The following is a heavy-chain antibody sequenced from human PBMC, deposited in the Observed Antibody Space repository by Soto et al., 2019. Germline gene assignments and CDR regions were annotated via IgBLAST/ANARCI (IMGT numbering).Heavy chain of an antibody. V-gene: IGHV3-23*01. J-gene: IGHJ6*02. CDR2: IGGGGITT. CDR1: GFTFSDYA. Sequence: PGGFLRLSCAASGFTFSDYAMSWVRQPPRKGLDWISAIGGGGITTYYADSVKGRFTISRDNSKNTLYLQMNSLRAEDTAVYYCAKDLLKHIVVVTAIRYYYGMDVWGQGTTVTVSS. D-gene: IGHD2-21*02. CDR3: AKDLLKHIVVVTAIRYYYGMDV.